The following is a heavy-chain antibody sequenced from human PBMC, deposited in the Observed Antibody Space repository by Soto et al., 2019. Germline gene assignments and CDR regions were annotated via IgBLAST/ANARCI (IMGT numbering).Heavy chain of an antibody. CDR3: ARDFDY. J-gene: IGHJ4*02. V-gene: IGHV3-30*03. CDR2: ISYDGSNK. CDR1: GFTFSSYG. Sequence: GGSLRLSCAASGFTFSSYGMHWVRQAPGKGLEWVTVISYDGSNKYYADSVKGRFTISRDNSKNKLYLQMNSLRAEDTAVYYCARDFDYWGQGT.